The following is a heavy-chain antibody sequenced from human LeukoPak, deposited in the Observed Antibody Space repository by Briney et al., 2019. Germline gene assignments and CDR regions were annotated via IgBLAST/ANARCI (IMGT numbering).Heavy chain of an antibody. D-gene: IGHD5-24*01. CDR1: GFTFSSYG. CDR3: AKDKSWLPYFDY. V-gene: IGHV3-30*02. CDR2: IRYDGSNK. J-gene: IGHJ4*02. Sequence: GGSLRLSCAASGFTFSSYGMHWVRQAPGKGLEWVAFIRYDGSNKYYADSVKGRFTISRDNSKNTLYLQMNSLRAEDTAEYYCAKDKSWLPYFDYWGQGTLVTVSS.